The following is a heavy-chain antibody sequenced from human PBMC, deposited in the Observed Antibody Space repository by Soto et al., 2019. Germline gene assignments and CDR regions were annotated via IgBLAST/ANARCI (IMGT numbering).Heavy chain of an antibody. J-gene: IGHJ4*02. CDR2: INPNSGGT. D-gene: IGHD6-19*01. V-gene: IGHV1-2*04. CDR1: GYTFTGYY. CDR3: ARAGSELAGETYYFDY. Sequence: ASVKVSCKASGYTFTGYYMHWVRQAPGQGLEWMGWINPNSGGTNYAQKFQGWVTMTRDTSISTAYMEPSRLRSDDTAVYYCARAGSELAGETYYFDYWGQGSLVTVSS.